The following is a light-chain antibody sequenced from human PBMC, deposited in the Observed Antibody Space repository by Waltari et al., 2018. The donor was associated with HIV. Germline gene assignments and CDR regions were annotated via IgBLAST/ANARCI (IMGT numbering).Light chain of an antibody. J-gene: IGLJ3*02. V-gene: IGLV1-44*01. Sequence: VVTQPHSASGPPGQRVTMSSSGSASNIGGTTVNWYQHRPQTAPKLLIYNNDERPSWVPDRFSASKTGTSASLDISGLQSEDEADYYCATWDDGLSGWVFGGGTKLTVL. CDR1: ASNIGGTT. CDR2: NND. CDR3: ATWDDGLSGWV.